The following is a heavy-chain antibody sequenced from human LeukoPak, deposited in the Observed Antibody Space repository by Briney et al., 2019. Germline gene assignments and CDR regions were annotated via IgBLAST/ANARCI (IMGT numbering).Heavy chain of an antibody. D-gene: IGHD5-24*01. CDR3: AKGVRDGYRLDTFDI. Sequence: ASVKVSCKASGYTFATYGVTWVRQAPGQGLEWMGWISNYNGNTMYGQKFQGRVTMTTDISTSTAYMEVRSLRSDDTAVYYCAKGVRDGYRLDTFDIWGQGAMVTVSS. V-gene: IGHV1-18*01. CDR2: ISNYNGNT. CDR1: GYTFATYG. J-gene: IGHJ3*02.